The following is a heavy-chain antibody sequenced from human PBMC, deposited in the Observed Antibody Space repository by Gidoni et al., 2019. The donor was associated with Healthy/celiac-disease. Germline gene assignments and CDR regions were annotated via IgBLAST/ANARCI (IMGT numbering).Heavy chain of an antibody. J-gene: IGHJ4*02. V-gene: IGHV3-23*01. CDR3: AKARWTTRYCTGGVCYLGRD. Sequence: EVQLLESGGGLVQPGGSLRLSCAASGFPFLSYAMSWVGQAPGKGLEWVSAISGSGGSTYYADSVKGRFTISRDNSKNTLYLQMNSLRAEDTAVYYCAKARWTTRYCTGGVCYLGRDWGQGTLVTVSS. D-gene: IGHD2-8*02. CDR2: ISGSGGST. CDR1: GFPFLSYA.